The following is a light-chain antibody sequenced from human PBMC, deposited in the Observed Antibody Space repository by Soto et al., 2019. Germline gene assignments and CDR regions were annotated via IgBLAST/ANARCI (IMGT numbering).Light chain of an antibody. Sequence: DIQMTQSPSTLSASVGDRVTITCRASQNVYSWVAWYQQKPGKAPNLLIYTASTLQSGVPSRFRCSGSGTSFSITFYSLHPDDLSTYYCLHNYRFSGAFGQGTRVEIQ. V-gene: IGKV1-5*01. CDR1: QNVYSW. CDR2: TAS. J-gene: IGKJ1*01. CDR3: LHNYRFSGA.